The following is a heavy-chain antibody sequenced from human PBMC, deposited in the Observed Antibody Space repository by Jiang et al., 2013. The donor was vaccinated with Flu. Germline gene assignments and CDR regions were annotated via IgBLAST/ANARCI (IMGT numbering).Heavy chain of an antibody. D-gene: IGHD4-23*01. V-gene: IGHV4-61*02. CDR2: IYTSGST. CDR1: GGSISSGSYY. CDR3: ARELRWPDAFDI. Sequence: YGSGLVKPSQTLSLTCTVSGGSISSGSYYWSWIRQPAGKGLEWIGRIYTSGSTNYNPSLKSRVTISVDTSKNQFSLKLSSVTAADTAVYYCARELRWPDAFDIWGPRDNGHRLF. J-gene: IGHJ3*02.